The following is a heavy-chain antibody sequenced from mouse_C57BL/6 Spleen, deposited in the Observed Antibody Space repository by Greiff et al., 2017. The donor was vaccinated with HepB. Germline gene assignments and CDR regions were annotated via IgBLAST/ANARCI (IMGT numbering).Heavy chain of an antibody. D-gene: IGHD2-2*01. CDR3: ARRDGYDDAMDY. CDR2: ISSGSSTI. V-gene: IGHV5-17*01. CDR1: GFTFSDYG. Sequence: EVQLVESGGGLVKPGGSLKLSCAASGFTFSDYGMHWVRQAPEKGLEWVAYISSGSSTIYYADTVKGRFTISRDNAKNTLFLQMTSLRSEGTAMYYCARRDGYDDAMDYWGQGTSVTVSS. J-gene: IGHJ4*01.